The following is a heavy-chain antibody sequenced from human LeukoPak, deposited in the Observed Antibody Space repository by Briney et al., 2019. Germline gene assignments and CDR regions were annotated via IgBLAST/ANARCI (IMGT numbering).Heavy chain of an antibody. CDR3: ARASGYCSSASCYYFDN. J-gene: IGHJ4*02. Sequence: GGSLRLSCAASGFTFSSYSMNWVRQAPGKGLEWVSYIGSRSSTIYYADSVKGRFTISRDNAKNSLYLQMNSLRAEDTAVYYCARASGYCSSASCYYFDNWGQGTLVTVSS. CDR1: GFTFSSYS. CDR2: IGSRSSTI. D-gene: IGHD2-2*01. V-gene: IGHV3-48*01.